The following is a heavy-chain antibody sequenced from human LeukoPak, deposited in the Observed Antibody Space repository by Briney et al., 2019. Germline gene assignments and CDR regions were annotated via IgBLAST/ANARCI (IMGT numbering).Heavy chain of an antibody. J-gene: IGHJ4*02. CDR1: GFTFSSYS. CDR3: ARSYTAMVMVDY. D-gene: IGHD5-18*01. Sequence: PGGSLRLSCAASGFTFSSYSMNWVRQAPGKGXXXXSSISSSSYIYYADSVKGRFTISRDNAKNSLYLQMNSLRAEDTAVYYCARSYTAMVMVDYWGQGTLVTVSS. V-gene: IGHV3-21*01. CDR2: ISSSSYI.